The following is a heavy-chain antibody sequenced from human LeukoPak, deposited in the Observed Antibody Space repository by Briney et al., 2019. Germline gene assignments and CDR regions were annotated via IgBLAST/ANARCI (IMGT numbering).Heavy chain of an antibody. CDR2: IYYSGST. V-gene: IGHV4-30-4*01. J-gene: IGHJ4*02. Sequence: SETLSLTCTVSGGSLSSGDYYWSWIRQPPGTGLEWIGYIYYSGSTYYNPSLKSRVTISVDTSKNQFSLKLSSVTAADTAVYYCASWGPYYYDSRGASGFDYWGRGTLVTVSS. CDR3: ASWGPYYYDSRGASGFDY. CDR1: GGSLSSGDYY. D-gene: IGHD3-22*01.